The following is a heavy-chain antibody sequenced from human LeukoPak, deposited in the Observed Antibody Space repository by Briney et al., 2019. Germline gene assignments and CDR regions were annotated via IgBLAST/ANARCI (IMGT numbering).Heavy chain of an antibody. J-gene: IGHJ4*02. V-gene: IGHV1-46*01. CDR2: INPSGGST. D-gene: IGHD5-12*01. CDR3: ARRPRPWMGIDY. CDR1: GYTFTSYY. Sequence: GASVKVSCKASGYTFTSYYMHWVRQAPGQGLKWMGIINPSGGSTSYAQKFQGRVTMTRDTSTSTVYMELSSLRSEDTAVYYCARRPRPWMGIDYWGQGTLVTVSS.